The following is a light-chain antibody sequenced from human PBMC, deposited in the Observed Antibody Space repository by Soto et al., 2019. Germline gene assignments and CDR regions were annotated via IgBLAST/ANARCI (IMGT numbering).Light chain of an antibody. Sequence: QAVVTQEPSLTVSPGGTVTLTCGSSTGAVTSGHYPHWFQQKPGQAPRTLIYDTSIKHSWTPARFSGSLLGGKAALTLSGAQPEDEADYYCLVIYTGVGEVFGTGTKLTFL. J-gene: IGLJ1*01. CDR1: TGAVTSGHY. CDR3: LVIYTGVGEV. CDR2: DTS. V-gene: IGLV7-46*01.